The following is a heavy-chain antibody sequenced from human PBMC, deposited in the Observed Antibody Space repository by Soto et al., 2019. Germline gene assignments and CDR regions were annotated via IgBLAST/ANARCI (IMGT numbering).Heavy chain of an antibody. J-gene: IGHJ4*02. V-gene: IGHV3-33*01. CDR1: GFTFNSYG. Sequence: GGSLRLSCAASGFTFNSYGMHWVRQAPGKGLEWVAVIWYDGSNKYYADSVKGRFTISRDNSKNTLYLQMNSLRAEDTAVYYCARDRPIYYDSSGYRPMDYWGQGTLVTVSS. D-gene: IGHD3-22*01. CDR2: IWYDGSNK. CDR3: ARDRPIYYDSSGYRPMDY.